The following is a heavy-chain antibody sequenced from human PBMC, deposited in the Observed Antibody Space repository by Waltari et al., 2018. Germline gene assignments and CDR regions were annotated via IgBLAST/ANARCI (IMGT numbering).Heavy chain of an antibody. J-gene: IGHJ3*02. Sequence: QVQLQESGPGLVKPSETLSLTCTVSGGSISRYYWSWIRQPPGKGLEWIGYIYYSGSTNYNPSLKSRVTISVDTSKNQFSLKLSSVTAADTAVYYCARVGATYYYDSSGPLHAFDIWGQGTMVTVSS. CDR3: ARVGATYYYDSSGPLHAFDI. V-gene: IGHV4-59*01. D-gene: IGHD3-22*01. CDR2: IYYSGST. CDR1: GGSISRYY.